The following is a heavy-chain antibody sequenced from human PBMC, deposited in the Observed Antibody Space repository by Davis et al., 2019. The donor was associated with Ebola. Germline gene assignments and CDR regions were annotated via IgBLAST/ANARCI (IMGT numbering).Heavy chain of an antibody. V-gene: IGHV4-31*03. Sequence: SETLSLTCTVSGGSISSGSHYWSWIRQHPGRGLEWIGYIFYSGSTDYNPSLKSRITLSVDTSKNQFSLKLSSVTAADTAVYYCARVKWDLGIQEYAFDIWGQGTMVTVSS. CDR2: IFYSGST. J-gene: IGHJ3*02. CDR1: GGSISSGSHY. D-gene: IGHD6-13*01. CDR3: ARVKWDLGIQEYAFDI.